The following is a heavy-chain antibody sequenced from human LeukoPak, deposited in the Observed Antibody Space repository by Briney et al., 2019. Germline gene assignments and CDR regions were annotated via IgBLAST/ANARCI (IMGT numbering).Heavy chain of an antibody. CDR1: GGSISSGGYY. J-gene: IGHJ5*02. CDR2: IYYSGST. CDR3: ARDHYDFAGFGRLGWFDP. Sequence: PSETLSLTCTVSGGSISSGGYYWSWIRQHPGKGLEWIGYIYYSGSTYYNPSLKSRVTISVDTSKNQFSLKLSSVTAADTAVYYCARDHYDFAGFGRLGWFDPWGQGTLVTVSS. V-gene: IGHV4-31*03. D-gene: IGHD3-3*01.